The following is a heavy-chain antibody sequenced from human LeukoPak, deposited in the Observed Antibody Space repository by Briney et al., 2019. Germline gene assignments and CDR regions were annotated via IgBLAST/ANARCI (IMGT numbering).Heavy chain of an antibody. D-gene: IGHD3-22*01. CDR3: ARASPDYDSSGYYSGVGIAPFDI. Sequence: ASLKVSCKASGYTFTTYGINWVRQAPGQGLEWMGWISAYNGNTNYAQKLQGRVTMTTDTSTSTAYMELRSLRSDDTAVYYCARASPDYDSSGYYSGVGIAPFDIWGQGTMVTVSS. CDR2: ISAYNGNT. V-gene: IGHV1-18*01. J-gene: IGHJ3*02. CDR1: GYTFTTYG.